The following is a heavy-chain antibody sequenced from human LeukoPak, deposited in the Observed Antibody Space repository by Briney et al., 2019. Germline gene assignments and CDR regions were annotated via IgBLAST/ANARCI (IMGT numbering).Heavy chain of an antibody. Sequence: TSETLSLTCTVSGGSISSYYWSWIRQPPGKGLEWIGYIYYSGSTNYNPSLKSRVTISVDTSRNQFSLKLSSVTAADTAVYYCARYGGYNSLYYYYGMDVWGQGTTVTVSS. CDR3: ARYGGYNSLYYYYGMDV. CDR2: IYYSGST. J-gene: IGHJ6*02. CDR1: GGSISSYY. D-gene: IGHD5-24*01. V-gene: IGHV4-59*08.